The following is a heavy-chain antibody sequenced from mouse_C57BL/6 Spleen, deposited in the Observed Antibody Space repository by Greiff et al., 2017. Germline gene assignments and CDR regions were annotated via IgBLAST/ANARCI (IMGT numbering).Heavy chain of an antibody. D-gene: IGHD1-2*01. CDR1: GFNFKGYY. V-gene: IGHV14-2*01. CDR3: ASPLRGDWYFEV. CDR2: IDPEDGET. Sequence: EVQLQQSGAELVKPGASVKLSCTASGFNFKGYYMHWVKQRPEQGLEWIGRIDPEDGETKYDPKFKGKATITADTSSNTAYLQLSSQTSEDTAVYYCASPLRGDWYFEVWGTGTTVTVSS. J-gene: IGHJ1*03.